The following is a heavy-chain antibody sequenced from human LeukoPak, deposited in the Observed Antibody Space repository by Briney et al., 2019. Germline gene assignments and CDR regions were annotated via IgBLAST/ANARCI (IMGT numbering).Heavy chain of an antibody. Sequence: ASVKVSCKASGYTFTSYDINWVRQATGQGLEWMGWMNPNSGNTGYAQKFQGRVTMTRNTSISTAYMELSSLRSEDTAVYYCARSVEYCSSTSCYDYFDYWCQGTLVTVSS. CDR3: ARSVEYCSSTSCYDYFDY. D-gene: IGHD2-2*01. CDR1: GYTFTSYD. CDR2: MNPNSGNT. V-gene: IGHV1-8*01. J-gene: IGHJ4*02.